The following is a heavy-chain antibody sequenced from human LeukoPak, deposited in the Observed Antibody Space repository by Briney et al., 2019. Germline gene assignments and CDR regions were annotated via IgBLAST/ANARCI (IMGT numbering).Heavy chain of an antibody. Sequence: GESLKISCKASGYTFTDHWIGWVRQMPGKGLEWMGIIYPGDPDTRYSPSFQGQVTISADKSISTAYLQWRNLQAPDTAMYYCARGDNSGWYFFDYWGQGTLVTVSS. V-gene: IGHV5-51*01. CDR2: IYPGDPDT. CDR3: ARGDNSGWYFFDY. CDR1: GYTFTDHW. J-gene: IGHJ4*02. D-gene: IGHD6-19*01.